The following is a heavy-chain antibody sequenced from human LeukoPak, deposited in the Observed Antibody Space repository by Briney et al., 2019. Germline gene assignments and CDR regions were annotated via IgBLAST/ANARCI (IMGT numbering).Heavy chain of an antibody. Sequence: GESLKISCKGSGYSFTSYWIGWVRQMPGKGLEWMGIIYPGDSDTRYSPSFQGQVTISADKSISTAYLQWSSLKASDTAMYYCARGSSGVTMIVVVIGDAFDIWGQGTMVTVSS. J-gene: IGHJ3*02. CDR3: ARGSSGVTMIVVVIGDAFDI. CDR1: GYSFTSYW. D-gene: IGHD3-22*01. CDR2: IYPGDSDT. V-gene: IGHV5-51*01.